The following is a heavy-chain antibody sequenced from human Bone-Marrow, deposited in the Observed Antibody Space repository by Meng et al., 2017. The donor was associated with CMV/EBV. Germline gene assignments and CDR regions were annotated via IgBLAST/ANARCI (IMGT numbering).Heavy chain of an antibody. CDR2: ISSSSSTT. V-gene: IGHV3-48*03. D-gene: IGHD6-13*01. CDR3: ARVKSSSWFFDY. Sequence: GSLRLSCAASGFTFSSYEMNWVRQAPGKGLEWVSYISSSSSTTYYADSVEGRFTISRDNAKNSLNLQMNSLRVEDTAVYYCARVKSSSWFFDYWGQGTLVTVSS. J-gene: IGHJ4*02. CDR1: GFTFSSYE.